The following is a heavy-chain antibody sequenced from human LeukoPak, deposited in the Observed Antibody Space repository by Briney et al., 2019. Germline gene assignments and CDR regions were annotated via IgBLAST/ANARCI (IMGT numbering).Heavy chain of an antibody. J-gene: IGHJ4*02. CDR2: IYHSGST. V-gene: IGHV4-38-2*02. CDR1: GYSISSGYY. D-gene: IGHD6-6*01. Sequence: SETLSLTCTVSGYSISSGYYWGWIRQPPGKGLEWIGSIYHSGSTYYNPSLKSRVTISVDTSKNQFSLKLSSVTAADTAVYYCARVVPSLDSSPSLIDYWGQGTLVTVSS. CDR3: ARVVPSLDSSPSLIDY.